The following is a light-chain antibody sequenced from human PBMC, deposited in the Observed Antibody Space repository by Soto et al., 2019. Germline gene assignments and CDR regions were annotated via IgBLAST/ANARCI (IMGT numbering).Light chain of an antibody. Sequence: QYVLTQPASVSGSPGQSITISWTGTSSDVGGYNYVSWYQQHPGKAPKLMIYDVSNRPSGVSNRFSGSKSGNTASLTISGLQAEDEADYYCSSYTSSSTRVVFGGGTKLTVL. CDR2: DVS. CDR3: SSYTSSSTRVV. CDR1: SSDVGGYNY. J-gene: IGLJ2*01. V-gene: IGLV2-14*01.